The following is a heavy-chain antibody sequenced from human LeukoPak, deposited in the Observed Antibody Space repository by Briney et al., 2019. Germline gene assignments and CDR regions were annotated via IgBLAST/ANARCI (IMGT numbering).Heavy chain of an antibody. D-gene: IGHD2-21*01. CDR3: AREEASVGDY. Sequence: SETLSLTCTVSGGSISSSSYYWGWIRQPPGKGLEWIGSIYYSGSTYYNPSLKSRVTISVDTSKNQFSLILTSVTASDTAVYYCAREEASVGDYWGQGILVTVSS. CDR2: IYYSGST. CDR1: GGSISSSSYY. J-gene: IGHJ4*02. V-gene: IGHV4-39*01.